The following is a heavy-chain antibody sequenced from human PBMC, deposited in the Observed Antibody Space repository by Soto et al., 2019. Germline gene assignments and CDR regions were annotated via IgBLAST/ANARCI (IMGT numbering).Heavy chain of an antibody. CDR1: GFTFSSYS. Sequence: PGGSLRLSCAASGFTFSSYSMNWVRQAPGKGLEWVSSISSSSSYIYYADSVKGRFTISTDNAKNSLYLQMNSLRAEDAAVYYCARGWERFSGKFDAFDIWGQGTIVTVSS. D-gene: IGHD3-10*01. CDR2: ISSSSSYI. V-gene: IGHV3-21*01. J-gene: IGHJ3*02. CDR3: ARGWERFSGKFDAFDI.